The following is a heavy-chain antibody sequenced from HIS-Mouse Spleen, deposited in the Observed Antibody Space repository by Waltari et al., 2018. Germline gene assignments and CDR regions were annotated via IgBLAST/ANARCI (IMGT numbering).Heavy chain of an antibody. CDR2: INHSGST. D-gene: IGHD7-27*01. V-gene: IGHV4-34*01. J-gene: IGHJ2*01. CDR1: GGSFRGSY. CDR3: ARVRTGDPSYWYFDL. Sequence: QVQLQQWGAGLLKPSETLSLPCAVYGGSFRGSYWSWIRQPPGKGLEWIGEINHSGSTNYNPSLKSRVTISVDTSKNQFSLKLSSVTAADTAVYYCARVRTGDPSYWYFDLWGRGTLVTVSS.